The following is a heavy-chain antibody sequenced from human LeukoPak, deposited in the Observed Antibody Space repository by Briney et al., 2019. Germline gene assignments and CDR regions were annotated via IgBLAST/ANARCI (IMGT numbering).Heavy chain of an antibody. CDR3: ARSAWDCYDSSGWFY. CDR2: IKQDGSEK. Sequence: GGSLRLSCAASGFTFSSYWMSWVRQAPGKGLEWVANIKQDGSEKYYVDSVKGRFTISRDNAKNSLYLQMNSLRAEDTAVYYCARSAWDCYDSSGWFYWGQGTLVTVSS. V-gene: IGHV3-7*01. CDR1: GFTFSSYW. D-gene: IGHD3-22*01. J-gene: IGHJ4*02.